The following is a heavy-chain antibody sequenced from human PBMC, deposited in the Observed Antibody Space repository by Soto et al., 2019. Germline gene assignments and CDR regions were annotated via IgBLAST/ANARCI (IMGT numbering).Heavy chain of an antibody. CDR3: ARRMGQSIGWLET. Sequence: GDSLXISCEVSGYEVVNYFIVFLLQTPGKGLEWMGIIYPGDSDTLYNPSFQVQVTMSVDKYINTAYLQWSSLQASDNGIYYCARRMGQSIGWLETWGPGTQLKVSS. D-gene: IGHD5-12*01. V-gene: IGHV5-51*01. CDR2: IYPGDSDT. CDR1: GYEVVNYF. J-gene: IGHJ4*02.